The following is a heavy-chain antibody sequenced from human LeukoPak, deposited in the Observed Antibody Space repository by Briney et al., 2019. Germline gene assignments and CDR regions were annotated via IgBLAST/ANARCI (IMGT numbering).Heavy chain of an antibody. V-gene: IGHV1-69*13. CDR2: IIPIFGTA. CDR3: ATDCSGGSCYSDYFDY. CDR1: GGTFSSYA. J-gene: IGHJ4*02. Sequence: GASVKVSCKASGGTFSSYAISWVRQAPGQGLEWMGGIIPIFGTANYAQKFQGRVTITADESTSTAYMELSSLRSEDTAVYYCATDCSGGSCYSDYFDYWGQGTLVTVSP. D-gene: IGHD2-15*01.